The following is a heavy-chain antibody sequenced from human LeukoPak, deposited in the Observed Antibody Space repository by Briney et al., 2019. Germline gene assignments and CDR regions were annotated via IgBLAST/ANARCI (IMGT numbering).Heavy chain of an antibody. V-gene: IGHV3-30*12. Sequence: GGSLRLSCAASGFIFTTYGIHWVRQAPGKGLEWVAVLYYDGRDQYYADSVSGRFTIFRDNSKNTVFLQMNSLGAEDTAVYHWATLPAYGGNSGASLCTLDVWGQGTTVSVSS. CDR3: ATLPAYGGNSGASLCTLDV. CDR2: LYYDGRDQ. D-gene: IGHD4-23*01. J-gene: IGHJ6*02. CDR1: GFIFTTYG.